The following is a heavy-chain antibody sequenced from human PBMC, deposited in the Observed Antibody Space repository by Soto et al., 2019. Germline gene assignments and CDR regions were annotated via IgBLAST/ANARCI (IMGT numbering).Heavy chain of an antibody. V-gene: IGHV1-18*01. J-gene: IGHJ6*02. Sequence: QVQLVQSGAEVKKPGASVKVSCKASGYTFTSYGISWVRQAPGQGLEWMGWISAYNGNTKYAQKHQGRVTMTTATATSTAYRELRSLTSDDTAVYYCPRDLAVALGDVWGQGTTVTVSS. CDR2: ISAYNGNT. CDR3: PRDLAVALGDV. D-gene: IGHD6-19*01. CDR1: GYTFTSYG.